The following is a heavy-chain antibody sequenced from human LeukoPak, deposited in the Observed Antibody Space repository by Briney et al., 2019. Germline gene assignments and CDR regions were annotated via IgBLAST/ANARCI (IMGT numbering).Heavy chain of an antibody. CDR1: GFTFNNFL. D-gene: IGHD1-7*01. Sequence: QSGGSLRLSCAATGFTFNNFLMSWVRHVPGRGLEWVANIKQDGGERYYADSVKGRFTISRDNAKNSLFLQMNSLKVEDTGVYFCARAGSNWNYVDWGQGTLVTVSS. CDR3: ARAGSNWNYVD. J-gene: IGHJ4*02. CDR2: IKQDGGER. V-gene: IGHV3-7*01.